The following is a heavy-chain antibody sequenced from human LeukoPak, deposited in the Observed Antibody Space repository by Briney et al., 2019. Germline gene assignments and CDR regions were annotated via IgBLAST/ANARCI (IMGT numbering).Heavy chain of an antibody. J-gene: IGHJ4*02. Sequence: GGSLRLSCTASGFTFSTYAMSWVRQAPGEGLEWVSGISGSGGSTYYTDSVKGRFTVSRDNSKNTLHLQMSSLRAEDTALYYCVKDRCDRTTCPEVWGQGTLVTVSS. D-gene: IGHD2-2*01. CDR3: VKDRCDRTTCPEV. V-gene: IGHV3-23*01. CDR1: GFTFSTYA. CDR2: ISGSGGST.